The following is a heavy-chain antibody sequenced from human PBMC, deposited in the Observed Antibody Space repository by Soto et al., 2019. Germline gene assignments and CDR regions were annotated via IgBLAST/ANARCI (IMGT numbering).Heavy chain of an antibody. Sequence: ASVKVSCKASGYTFTSYYMHWVRQAPGQGLEWMGIINPSGGSTSYAQKFQGRVTMTRDTSTSTVYMELSSLRSEDTAVYYCARDRGYGGNPEYYFDYWGQGTLVTVSS. CDR3: ARDRGYGGNPEYYFDY. CDR1: GYTFTSYY. D-gene: IGHD2-15*01. J-gene: IGHJ4*02. CDR2: INPSGGST. V-gene: IGHV1-46*01.